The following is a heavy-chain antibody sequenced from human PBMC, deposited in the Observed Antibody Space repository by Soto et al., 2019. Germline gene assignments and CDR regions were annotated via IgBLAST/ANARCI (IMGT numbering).Heavy chain of an antibody. V-gene: IGHV3-23*01. Sequence: QSGGSLRLSCTPFGFNFDAYAMSGVRQAPGKGLAWVSAVTATAESAYYTDSVRGRFIITRDNSDNMLYLQMSSLRVEDTAIYFCARGRYYDSPQDLCGRGTQGTVSS. CDR2: VTATAESA. CDR1: GFNFDAYA. J-gene: IGHJ5*02. D-gene: IGHD3-10*01. CDR3: ARGRYYDSPQDL.